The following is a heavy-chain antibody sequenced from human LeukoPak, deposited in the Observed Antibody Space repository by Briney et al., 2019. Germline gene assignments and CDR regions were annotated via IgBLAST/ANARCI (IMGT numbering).Heavy chain of an antibody. CDR3: ARSSSWYVHYYYYGMDV. V-gene: IGHV4-59*08. CDR1: GGSFSGYY. D-gene: IGHD6-13*01. Sequence: SETLSLTCAVYGGSFSGYYWSWIRQPPGKGLEWIGYIYYSGSTNYNPSLKSRVTISVDTSKNQFSLKLSSVTAADTAVYYCARSSSWYVHYYYYGMDVWGQGTTVTVSS. J-gene: IGHJ6*02. CDR2: IYYSGST.